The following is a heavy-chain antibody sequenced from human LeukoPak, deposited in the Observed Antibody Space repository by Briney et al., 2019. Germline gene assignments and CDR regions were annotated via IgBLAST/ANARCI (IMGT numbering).Heavy chain of an antibody. CDR2: IRSKAYGETT. D-gene: IGHD3-22*01. Sequence: GGSLRLSCTAAGFSFGDYAMSWVRQAPEKGLEWVGFIRSKAYGETTEYAASVKGRFTISRDDSKSIAYLQMNSLKTEDTAVYYCTRVTMIVVATGAFDIWGQGTMVTVSS. V-gene: IGHV3-49*04. CDR1: GFSFGDYA. CDR3: TRVTMIVVATGAFDI. J-gene: IGHJ3*02.